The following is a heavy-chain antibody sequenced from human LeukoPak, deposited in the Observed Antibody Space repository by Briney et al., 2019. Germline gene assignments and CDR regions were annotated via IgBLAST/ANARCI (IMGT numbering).Heavy chain of an antibody. V-gene: IGHV4-39*01. CDR3: ARLSGYSSSPDY. CDR2: IYYSGST. CDR1: GGSISSSSYY. Sequence: SETLFLTCTVSGGSISSSSYYWGWIRQPPGKGLEWIGSIYYSGSTYYNPSLKSRVTISVDTSKNQFSLKLSSVTAADTAVYYCARLSGYSSSPDYWGQGTLVTVSS. J-gene: IGHJ4*02. D-gene: IGHD6-13*01.